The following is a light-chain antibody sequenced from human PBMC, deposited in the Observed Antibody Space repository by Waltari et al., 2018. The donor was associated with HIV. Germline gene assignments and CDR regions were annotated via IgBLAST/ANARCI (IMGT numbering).Light chain of an antibody. Sequence: SYVLTQSPSVSVAPGKTARITCGGQNIGSKSVNWYQQQPGQAPVMVISHDTDRPSGIPDRFSGSNSEDTATLTIRRVEAGDEADYYCQVWDTNTDQYVIFGGGTNLAV. CDR1: NIGSKS. V-gene: IGLV3-21*04. CDR3: QVWDTNTDQYVI. J-gene: IGLJ2*01. CDR2: HDT.